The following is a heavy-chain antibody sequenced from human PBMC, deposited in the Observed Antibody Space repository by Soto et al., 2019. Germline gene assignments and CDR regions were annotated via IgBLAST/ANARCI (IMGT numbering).Heavy chain of an antibody. CDR1: GGSISSGGYY. J-gene: IGHJ4*02. CDR2: IYYRGNT. Sequence: QVQLQESGPGLVKPSQTLSLTCNVSGGSISSGGYYWSWIRQHPGKGLEWIGFIYYRGNTDYTPSLKSRVTISVDTSKNQCSLNLSSVTAADTAVYYCARVLVPGYSYGPGYYFDYWGQGTLVTVSS. D-gene: IGHD5-18*01. V-gene: IGHV4-31*03. CDR3: ARVLVPGYSYGPGYYFDY.